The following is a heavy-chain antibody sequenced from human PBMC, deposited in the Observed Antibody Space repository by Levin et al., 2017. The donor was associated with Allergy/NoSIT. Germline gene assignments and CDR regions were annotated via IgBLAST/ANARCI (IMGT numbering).Heavy chain of an antibody. CDR1: GFTFDDYT. J-gene: IGHJ6*02. D-gene: IGHD1-26*01. CDR3: AKALGARGRYYYGMDV. Sequence: GGSLRLSCAASGFTFDDYTMHWVRQAPGKGLEWVSLISWDGGSTYYADSVKGRFTISRDNSKNSLYLQMNSLRTEDTALYYCAKALGARGRYYYGMDVWGQGTTVTVSS. CDR2: ISWDGGST. V-gene: IGHV3-43*01.